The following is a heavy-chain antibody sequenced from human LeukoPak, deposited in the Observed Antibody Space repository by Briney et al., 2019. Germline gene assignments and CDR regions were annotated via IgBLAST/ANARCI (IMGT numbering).Heavy chain of an antibody. CDR2: IYHSGST. CDR1: GGSVSSGGYS. V-gene: IGHV4-30-2*01. Sequence: SKTLSLTCAVSGGSVSSGGYSWSWIRQPPGKGLEWIGYIYHSGSTYYNPSLKSRVTISVDRSKNQFSLKLSSVTAADTAVYYCARADYDILTGYNDAFDIWGQGTMVTVSS. J-gene: IGHJ3*02. CDR3: ARADYDILTGYNDAFDI. D-gene: IGHD3-9*01.